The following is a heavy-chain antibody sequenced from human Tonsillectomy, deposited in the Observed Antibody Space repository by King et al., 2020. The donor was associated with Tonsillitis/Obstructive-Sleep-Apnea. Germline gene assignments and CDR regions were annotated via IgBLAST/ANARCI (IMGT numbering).Heavy chain of an antibody. V-gene: IGHV5-10-1*03. CDR2: IDPSDSYT. CDR3: ARHTGYSNGYRYGMDV. J-gene: IGHJ6*02. D-gene: IGHD5-18*01. Sequence: VQLVESGAEVKKPGESLRISCKGSGYSFTSYWISWVRQMPGKGLEWMGTIDPSDSYTNYSPSFQGHVTISADKSISTAYLQWSSLKASDTAMYYCARHTGYSNGYRYGMDVWGQGTTVTVSS. CDR1: GYSFTSYW.